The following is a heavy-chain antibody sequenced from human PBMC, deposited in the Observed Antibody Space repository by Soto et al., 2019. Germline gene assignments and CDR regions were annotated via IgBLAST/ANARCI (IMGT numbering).Heavy chain of an antibody. D-gene: IGHD3-22*01. J-gene: IGHJ4*02. CDR2: IYSGGST. CDR3: AIRASYYDSSGYFDY. Sequence: PGGSLRLSCAASGFTVSSNYMSWVRQAPGKGLEWVSVIYSGGSTYYADSVKGRFTISRDNSKNTLYLQMNSLREDDTAVYYCAIRASYYDSSGYFDYWGQGTLVTVSS. CDR1: GFTVSSNY. V-gene: IGHV3-66*01.